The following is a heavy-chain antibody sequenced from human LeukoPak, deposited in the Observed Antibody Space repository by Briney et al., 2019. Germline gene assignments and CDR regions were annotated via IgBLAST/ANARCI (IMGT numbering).Heavy chain of an antibody. V-gene: IGHV3-74*01. Sequence: GGSLRLSCAASGFTFSSEWMHWVRQAPGKGLVWVSRINSDGSSTTYADSVKGRFTISRDNAKNTLYLQMNSLRAEDTAVYYCARDEDGSTIGMAFDIWGQGTMVTVSS. D-gene: IGHD5-24*01. CDR3: ARDEDGSTIGMAFDI. CDR2: INSDGSST. CDR1: GFTFSSEW. J-gene: IGHJ3*02.